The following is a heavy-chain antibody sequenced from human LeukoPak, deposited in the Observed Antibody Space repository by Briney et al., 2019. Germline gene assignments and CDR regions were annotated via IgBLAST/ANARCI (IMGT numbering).Heavy chain of an antibody. V-gene: IGHV4-38-2*02. D-gene: IGHD3-9*01. CDR2: IYHSGST. CDR3: AREGYDISDVLGFDY. CDR1: GYSISSGYY. Sequence: SETLSLTCAVSGYSISSGYYWGWIRQPPGKGLEWIGSIYHSGSTYYNPSLKSRVTISVDTSKNQFSLKLSSVTAADTAVYYCAREGYDISDVLGFDYWGRGTLVTVSS. J-gene: IGHJ4*02.